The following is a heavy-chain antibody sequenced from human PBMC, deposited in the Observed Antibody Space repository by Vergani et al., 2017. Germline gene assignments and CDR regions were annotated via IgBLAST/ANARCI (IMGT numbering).Heavy chain of an antibody. CDR3: ARDLGRSRVNSHYGMGV. D-gene: IGHD4-23*01. CDR1: GGTFSSYT. CDR2: IVPILDRK. Sequence: QVQLVQSGAEMKKPGSSVKVSCKSSGGTFSSYTFIWVRLPPGQGLDWMGSIVPILDRKEYAQKFQGRVAITADTSTSTVYMELSSLRSEDTAVYYCARDLGRSRVNSHYGMGVWGQGTTVTVSS. J-gene: IGHJ6*02. V-gene: IGHV1-69*08.